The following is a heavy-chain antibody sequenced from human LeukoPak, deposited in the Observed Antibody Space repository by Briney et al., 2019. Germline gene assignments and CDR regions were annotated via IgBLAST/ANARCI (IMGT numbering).Heavy chain of an antibody. CDR2: ISYDGSNK. CDR3: ARDLGTVSLATMRY. Sequence: PGGSLRLSCAASGFTFSSYGMHWVRQAPGKGLEWVAVISYDGSNKYYADSVKGRFTISRDNSKNTLYLQMNSLRAEDTAVYYCARDLGTVSLATMRYWGQGTLVTVSS. CDR1: GFTFSSYG. V-gene: IGHV3-30*19. D-gene: IGHD5-24*01. J-gene: IGHJ4*02.